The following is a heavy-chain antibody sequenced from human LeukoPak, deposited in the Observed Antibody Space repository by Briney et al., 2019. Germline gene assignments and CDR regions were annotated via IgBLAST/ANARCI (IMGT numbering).Heavy chain of an antibody. Sequence: PSETPSLTCAVYGGSFSGYYWSWIRQPPGKGLEWIGEINHSGSTNYNPSLKSRVTISVDTSKNQFSLKLSSVTAADTAVYYCARGSANYYYGSGSYYNGGDYFDYWGQGTLVTVSS. CDR2: INHSGST. CDR1: GGSFSGYY. D-gene: IGHD3-10*01. CDR3: ARGSANYYYGSGSYYNGGDYFDY. V-gene: IGHV4-34*01. J-gene: IGHJ4*02.